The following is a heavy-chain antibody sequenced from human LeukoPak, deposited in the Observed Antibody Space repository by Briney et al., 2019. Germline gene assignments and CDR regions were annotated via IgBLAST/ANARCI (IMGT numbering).Heavy chain of an antibody. CDR2: ISGDGGST. V-gene: IGHV3-43*02. J-gene: IGHJ6*02. Sequence: PGGSLRLSCAASGFTFDDYAMHWVRQPPGKGLEWVSLISGDGGSTFYADSVKGRFTVSRDNSKNSLYLEMNSLRTEDTALYYCAKVISPPVRTLGNYFYYYGMDVWGQGTTVTVSS. CDR3: AKVISPPVRTLGNYFYYYGMDV. D-gene: IGHD4/OR15-4a*01. CDR1: GFTFDDYA.